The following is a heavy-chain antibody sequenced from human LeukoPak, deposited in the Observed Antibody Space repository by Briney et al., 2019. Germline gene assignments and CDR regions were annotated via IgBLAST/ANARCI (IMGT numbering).Heavy chain of an antibody. CDR2: IYYSGST. CDR3: AGTVTTVLDY. Sequence: PSQTLSLTCTVSGGSISSSSYYWGWIRQPPGKGLEWIGSIYYSGSTYYNPSLKSRVTISVDTSKNQFSLKLSSVTAADTAVYYCAGTVTTVLDYWGQGTLVTVSS. J-gene: IGHJ4*02. V-gene: IGHV4-39*07. CDR1: GGSISSSSYY. D-gene: IGHD4-17*01.